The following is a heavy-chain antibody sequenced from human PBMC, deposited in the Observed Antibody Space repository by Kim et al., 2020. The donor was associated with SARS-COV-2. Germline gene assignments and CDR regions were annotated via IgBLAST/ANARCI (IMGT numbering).Heavy chain of an antibody. V-gene: IGHV3-23*01. J-gene: IGHJ4*02. D-gene: IGHD6-13*01. Sequence: YADSVKGRLTISRDNSKNALYLQMSSLRAEDTAIYYCANPRQPDYWGQGTLVTVSS. CDR3: ANPRQPDY.